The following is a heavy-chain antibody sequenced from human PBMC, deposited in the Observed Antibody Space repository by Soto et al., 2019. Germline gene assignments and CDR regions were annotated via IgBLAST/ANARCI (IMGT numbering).Heavy chain of an antibody. Sequence: SETLSLTCTVSGGSISSGDYYWSWIRQPPGKGLEWIGYIYYSGSTYYNPSLKSRVTISVDTSKNQFSLKLSSVTAADTAVYYCARGGTYYYDSSGYPNWFDPWGQGTLVTVSS. CDR1: GGSISSGDYY. D-gene: IGHD3-22*01. CDR2: IYYSGST. CDR3: ARGGTYYYDSSGYPNWFDP. V-gene: IGHV4-30-4*01. J-gene: IGHJ5*02.